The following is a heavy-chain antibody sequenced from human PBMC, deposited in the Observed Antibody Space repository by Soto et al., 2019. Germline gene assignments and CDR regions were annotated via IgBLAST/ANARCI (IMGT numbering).Heavy chain of an antibody. CDR1: GYSISSGSY. CDR3: ARVHVMVVAGSTFDY. J-gene: IGHJ4*01. CDR2: IYHGGTT. V-gene: IGHV4-38-2*02. Sequence: SATLSLTCTCSGYSISSGSYLAWIRQPPGKGPEWIASIYHGGTTFYNPSLKSRITISVDTSNNQFSLKLTSVTAADTAVYYCARVHVMVVAGSTFDYWGHGTLVTVSS. D-gene: IGHD6-19*01.